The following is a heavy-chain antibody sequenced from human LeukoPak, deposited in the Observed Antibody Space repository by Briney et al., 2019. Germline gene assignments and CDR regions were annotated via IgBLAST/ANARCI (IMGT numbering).Heavy chain of an antibody. CDR1: GGSISSYY. Sequence: SETLSLTCTVSGGSISSYYWSWIRQPPGKGLEWIGYIHYSGSTNYNPSLKSRVTISVDTSKNQFSLKLSSVTAADTAVYYCARANILTEGGYYYMDVWGKGTTVTISS. CDR2: IHYSGST. V-gene: IGHV4-59*01. J-gene: IGHJ6*03. CDR3: ARANILTEGGYYYMDV. D-gene: IGHD3-9*01.